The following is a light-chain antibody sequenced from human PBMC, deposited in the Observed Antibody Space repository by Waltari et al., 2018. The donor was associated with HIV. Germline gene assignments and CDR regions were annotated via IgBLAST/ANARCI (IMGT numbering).Light chain of an antibody. CDR1: QSVLYNSNNANY. Sequence: DIVMTQSPDSLAVSLGERATINCKSSQSVLYNSNNANYLAWYQQKPGQPPKLLFYWASTRESGVPNRFSGSGSGTDFTLTISSLQAEDVAVYYCQQYYSSPLTFGGGTKVEMK. CDR2: WAS. J-gene: IGKJ4*01. V-gene: IGKV4-1*01. CDR3: QQYYSSPLT.